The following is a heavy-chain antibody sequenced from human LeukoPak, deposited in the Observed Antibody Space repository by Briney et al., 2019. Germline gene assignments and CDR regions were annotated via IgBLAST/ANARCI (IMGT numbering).Heavy chain of an antibody. J-gene: IGHJ4*02. D-gene: IGHD1-26*01. CDR3: AKGTVGAYEIDY. Sequence: GGSLRLSCAASGFTFSSYGLHWVRQAPGRGLEWVAFIRYDGNDKYYADSVKGRFTISRDNSKNTLYLQMNSLRTEDTAVYYCAKGTVGAYEIDYWGQGTLVTVSS. CDR1: GFTFSSYG. CDR2: IRYDGNDK. V-gene: IGHV3-30*02.